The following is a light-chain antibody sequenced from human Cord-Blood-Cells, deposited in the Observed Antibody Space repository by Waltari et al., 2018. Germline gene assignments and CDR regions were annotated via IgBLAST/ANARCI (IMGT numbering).Light chain of an antibody. CDR2: AAS. J-gene: IGKJ2*01. V-gene: IGKV1-39*01. CDR1: QSISSY. CDR3: QQSYSTPRT. Sequence: DIQMTQSPSSLSASVGDRVTITCRASQSISSYLNLYQQKPGKAPKLLIYAASSLQSGVPSRFSGSGSGTDFTLTISSLQPEDFATYYCQQSYSTPRTFGEGTNLEIK.